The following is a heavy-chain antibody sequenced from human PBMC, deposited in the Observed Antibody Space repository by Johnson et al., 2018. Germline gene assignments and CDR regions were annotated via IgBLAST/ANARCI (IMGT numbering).Heavy chain of an antibody. J-gene: IGHJ1*01. CDR3: ATEPCGGDCYLEYLHH. V-gene: IGHV3-30*04. CDR1: GFTFNSYA. Sequence: QVQLVESGGGVVQPGRSLRLSCAASGFTFNSYAMHWVRQAPGKGLEWVAVTSYDGTDKDYADSVKGRFTISRDNSENTLYLQMNSLRAEYTAVYYCATEPCGGDCYLEYLHHWGQGTLVTVSS. CDR2: TSYDGTDK. D-gene: IGHD2-21*02.